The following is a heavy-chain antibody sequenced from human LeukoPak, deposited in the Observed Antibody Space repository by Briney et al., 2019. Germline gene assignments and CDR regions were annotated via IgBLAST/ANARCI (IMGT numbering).Heavy chain of an antibody. J-gene: IGHJ4*02. CDR1: GFTFSDYS. D-gene: IGHD2-2*02. V-gene: IGHV3-11*01. CDR3: ARGGLYYFEY. Sequence: GGSLRLSCAASGFTFSDYSMSWIRQAPGKGLEWVSYITNTGTTIYCADSVKGRFTISRDNTKNSLYLQMNILRAEDTAVYYCARGGLYYFEYWGQGTLVTVSS. CDR2: ITNTGTTI.